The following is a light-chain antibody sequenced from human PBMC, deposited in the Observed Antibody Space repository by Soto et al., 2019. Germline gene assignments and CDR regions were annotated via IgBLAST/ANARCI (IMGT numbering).Light chain of an antibody. CDR2: DAS. V-gene: IGKV3-11*01. CDR3: QQRSDWPST. Sequence: EIVLTQSPATLSLSPGEGATLSCRASQSVGRYLAWYQQKPGQAPRLLIYDASKRATGIAARFSGSGSGTDFPLTISSLEPEDFAFYYCQQRSDWPSTFGGGTKVQIK. J-gene: IGKJ4*01. CDR1: QSVGRY.